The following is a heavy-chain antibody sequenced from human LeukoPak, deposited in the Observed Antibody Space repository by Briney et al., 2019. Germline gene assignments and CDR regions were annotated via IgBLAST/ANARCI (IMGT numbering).Heavy chain of an antibody. CDR3: ARSGIAATYYYYYYYMAV. V-gene: IGHV3-30*04. D-gene: IGHD6-13*01. CDR1: GFTFSSYA. CDR2: ISYDGSNK. J-gene: IGHJ6*03. Sequence: QSGGSLRLSCAASGFTFSSYAMHWVRQAPGKGLEWVAVISYDGSNKYYADSVKGRFTTSRDNAKNSLYLQMNSLRAEDTALYYCARSGIAATYYYYYYYMAVWGKGTTVTVSS.